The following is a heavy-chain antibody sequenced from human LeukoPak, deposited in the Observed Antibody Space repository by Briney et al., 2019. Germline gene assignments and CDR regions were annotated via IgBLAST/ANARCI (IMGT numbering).Heavy chain of an antibody. J-gene: IGHJ4*02. CDR2: IYYSGST. V-gene: IGHV4-59*01. CDR1: GGSISSYY. CDR3: ARASRYYYGSGSYNFDY. Sequence: SETLSLTCTVSGGSISSYYWSWIRQPPGKGLEWIGYIYYSGSTNYNPSLKSRVTISVDTSKSQFSLKLSSVTAADTAVYYCARASRYYYGSGSYNFDYWGQGTLVTVSS. D-gene: IGHD3-10*01.